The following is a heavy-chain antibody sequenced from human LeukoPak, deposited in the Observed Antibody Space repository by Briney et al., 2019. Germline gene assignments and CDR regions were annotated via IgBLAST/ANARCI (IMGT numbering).Heavy chain of an antibody. Sequence: PSETLSLTCAVSGYSISSGYYWGWIRPPPGKGPEWIGEINHSGSTNYNPSLKSRVTISVDTSKNQFSLKLSSVTAADTAVYYCASSIAVAGPVDYWGQGTLVTVSS. CDR1: GYSISSGYY. CDR3: ASSIAVAGPVDY. J-gene: IGHJ4*02. V-gene: IGHV4-38-2*01. CDR2: INHSGST. D-gene: IGHD6-19*01.